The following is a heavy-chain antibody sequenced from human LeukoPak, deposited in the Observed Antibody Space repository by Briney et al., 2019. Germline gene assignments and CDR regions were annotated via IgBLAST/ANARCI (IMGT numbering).Heavy chain of an antibody. Sequence: GASVKVSCKASGYTFTGYYMHWVRQAPGQGLEWMGWINPNSGGTNYAQKFQGRVTMTRDTPISTAYMELSSLRSEDTAVYYCARGEIVDTAMLNWGQGTLVTVSS. J-gene: IGHJ4*02. V-gene: IGHV1-2*02. CDR1: GYTFTGYY. CDR3: ARGEIVDTAMLN. D-gene: IGHD5-18*01. CDR2: INPNSGGT.